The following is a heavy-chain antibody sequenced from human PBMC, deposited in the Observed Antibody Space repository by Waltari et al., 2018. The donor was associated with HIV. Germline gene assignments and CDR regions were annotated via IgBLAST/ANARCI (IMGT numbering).Heavy chain of an antibody. J-gene: IGHJ4*02. D-gene: IGHD3-3*01. CDR1: GFTFSDYY. CDR2: ISRSGKTE. CDR3: ARGLYDVWSGFYPDY. Sequence: QAQLVESGGGLVKPGGSLRLSCAASGFTFSDYYMSWIRQAPGKALEWISYISRSGKTEHNADSVKGRFTISRDNAKNSLYLQMNTLRAEDTAVYYCARGLYDVWSGFYPDYWGQGTLVSVSS. V-gene: IGHV3-11*01.